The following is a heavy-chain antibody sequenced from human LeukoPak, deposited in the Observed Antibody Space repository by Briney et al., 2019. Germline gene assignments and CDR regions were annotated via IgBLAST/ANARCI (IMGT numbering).Heavy chain of an antibody. V-gene: IGHV1-2*02. CDR3: ARGSGWRSGSDY. CDR1: GYTFTGYY. J-gene: IGHJ4*02. CDR2: INLNSGGT. Sequence: ASVKVSRKASGYTFTGYYMHWVRQAPGQGLEWMGWINLNSGGTNYAQKFQGRVTMTRDTSISTAYMELSRLRSDDTAVYYCARGSGWRSGSDYWGQGTLVTVSS. D-gene: IGHD6-19*01.